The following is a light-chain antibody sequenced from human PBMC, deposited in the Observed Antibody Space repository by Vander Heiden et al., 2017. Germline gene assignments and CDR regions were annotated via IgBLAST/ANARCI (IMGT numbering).Light chain of an antibody. Sequence: EIVLTLSTATRALCRGERSTLSCRASQSISNYLAWYQQKPGQAPRLLIYDASNRAAGIPARFSGSGSGTDFTLAISSLEPEDFAVYFCQQRNDWPLTFGGGTKLEIK. CDR2: DAS. CDR3: QQRNDWPLT. V-gene: IGKV3-11*01. J-gene: IGKJ4*01. CDR1: QSISNY.